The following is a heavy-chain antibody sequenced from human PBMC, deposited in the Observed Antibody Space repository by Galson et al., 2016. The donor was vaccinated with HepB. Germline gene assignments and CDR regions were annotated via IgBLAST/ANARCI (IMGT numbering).Heavy chain of an antibody. CDR3: AKVATPNRNYENWFDS. D-gene: IGHD4-11*01. CDR1: GFTFINYA. CDR2: IWYDGTSK. J-gene: IGHJ5*01. Sequence: SLRLSCAASGFTFINYAMTWVRQAPGKGLEWVAVIWYDGTSKYYVDSVKGRFTISRDNSKNTLNLQMNSLRAEDTAVYYCAKVATPNRNYENWFDSWGQGTLVTVSS. V-gene: IGHV3-33*06.